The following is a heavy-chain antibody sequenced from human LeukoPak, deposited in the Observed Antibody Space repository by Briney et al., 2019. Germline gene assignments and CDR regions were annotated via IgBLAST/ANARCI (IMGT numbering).Heavy chain of an antibody. CDR1: GGSFSGYY. Sequence: SETLSLTCAVFGGSFSGYYWSWIRQPPGKGLEWIGEINHSGNINYNSSLKSRVTISVDTSKNQFSLKLSSVTAADTAVYYCARGGFVWYFDLWGRGTLVTVSS. V-gene: IGHV4-34*01. CDR2: INHSGNI. CDR3: ARGGFVWYFDL. D-gene: IGHD3-10*01. J-gene: IGHJ2*01.